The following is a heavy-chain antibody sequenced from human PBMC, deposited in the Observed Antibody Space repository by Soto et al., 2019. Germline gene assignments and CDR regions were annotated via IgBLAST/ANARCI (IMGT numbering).Heavy chain of an antibody. CDR2: LSGGGSTT. V-gene: IGHV3-23*01. CDR1: RFTFSLSD. J-gene: IGHJ4*02. CDR3: AKGPEYDILTGCDY. Sequence: EVQLLESGGGFVQPGESLRLSCAASRFTFSLSDMSWVRQAPGRGLDWVSSLSGGGSTTDYADSVKGRFTISRDKSKNTVHLQMNSLRAEDTDVYYCAKGPEYDILTGCDYWGQGALVTVSS. D-gene: IGHD3-9*01.